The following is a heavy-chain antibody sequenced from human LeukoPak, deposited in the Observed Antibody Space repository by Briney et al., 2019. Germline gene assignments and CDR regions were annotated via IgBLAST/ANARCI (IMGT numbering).Heavy chain of an antibody. CDR2: IIPIFGTA. CDR3: ARSSGEWLLPYNYYYGMDV. J-gene: IGHJ6*02. D-gene: IGHD3-3*01. Sequence: GASVTVSCKASGGTFSSYAISWVRQAPGQGLEWMGGIIPIFGTANYAQKFQGRVTITADESTSTAYMELSSLRSEDTAVYYCARSSGEWLLPYNYYYGMDVWGQGTTVTVSS. V-gene: IGHV1-69*13. CDR1: GGTFSSYA.